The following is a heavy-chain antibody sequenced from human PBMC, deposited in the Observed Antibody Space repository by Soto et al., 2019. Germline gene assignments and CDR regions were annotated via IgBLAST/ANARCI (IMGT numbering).Heavy chain of an antibody. V-gene: IGHV3-23*01. D-gene: IGHD1-26*01. Sequence: GGSLRLACASSVFIFGNFGMSWVRQAPGKGLEWISSISGSGFKKYYADSVKGRFTISRDNSKSTVYLELNNLSAEDTAVYHCAKNQGVELVPLATVDWFDPWGQGSVVTVSS. CDR1: VFIFGNFG. CDR3: AKNQGVELVPLATVDWFDP. J-gene: IGHJ5*02. CDR2: ISGSGFKK.